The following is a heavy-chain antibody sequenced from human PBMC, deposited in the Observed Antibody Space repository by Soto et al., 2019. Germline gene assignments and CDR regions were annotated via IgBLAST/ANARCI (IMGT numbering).Heavy chain of an antibody. V-gene: IGHV4-39*01. CDR1: GGSISSSSYY. Sequence: QLQLQESGPGLVKTSATLSLTCTVSGGSISSSSYYWGWIRQPPGKGLEWIGSIYYSGSTYYNPSLKSRVTISVDTSKNQFSLNLSSVTAADTAVYYCARQENIVVVPAATTPFDYWGQGTLVTVSS. D-gene: IGHD2-2*01. J-gene: IGHJ4*02. CDR3: ARQENIVVVPAATTPFDY. CDR2: IYYSGST.